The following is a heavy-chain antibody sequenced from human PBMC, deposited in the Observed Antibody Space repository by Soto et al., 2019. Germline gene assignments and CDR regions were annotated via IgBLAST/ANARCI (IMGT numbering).Heavy chain of an antibody. CDR3: AKDTRDYAGPGGPFDP. J-gene: IGHJ5*02. Sequence: LRLSCAASGFTFSSYGMHWVRQAPGKGLEWVAVISYDGSNKYYADSVKGRFTISRDNSKNTLYLQMNSLRAEDTAVYYCAKDTRDYAGPGGPFDPWGQGTLVTSPQ. D-gene: IGHD3-16*01. V-gene: IGHV3-30*18. CDR2: ISYDGSNK. CDR1: GFTFSSYG.